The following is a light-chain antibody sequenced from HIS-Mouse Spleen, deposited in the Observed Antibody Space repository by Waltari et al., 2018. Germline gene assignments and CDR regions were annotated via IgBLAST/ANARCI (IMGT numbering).Light chain of an antibody. J-gene: IGLJ3*02. CDR2: DVS. CDR3: CSYAGSYTWV. Sequence: QSALTQPRSVSGSPGQSVTISCTGTSSDVGGYNYVSWYQQHPGNAPKRMIDDVSKRPSGVPDRFSGSKSGNTASLTISGLQAEDEADYYCCSYAGSYTWVFGGGTKLTVL. CDR1: SSDVGGYNY. V-gene: IGLV2-11*01.